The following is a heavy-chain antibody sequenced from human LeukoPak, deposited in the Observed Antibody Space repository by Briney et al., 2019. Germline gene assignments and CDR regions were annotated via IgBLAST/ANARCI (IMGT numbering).Heavy chain of an antibody. J-gene: IGHJ6*02. CDR2: MNSNSGNT. V-gene: IGHV1-8*01. Sequence: ASVKVSCKASGYTFTSYDINWVRQATGQGLEWMGWMNSNSGNTGYAQKFQGRVTMTRNTSISTAYMELSSLRSEDTAVYYCARGPNYYDSSGYYVPPYYYYGMDVWGQGTTVTVSS. CDR3: ARGPNYYDSSGYYVPPYYYYGMDV. CDR1: GYTFTSYD. D-gene: IGHD3-22*01.